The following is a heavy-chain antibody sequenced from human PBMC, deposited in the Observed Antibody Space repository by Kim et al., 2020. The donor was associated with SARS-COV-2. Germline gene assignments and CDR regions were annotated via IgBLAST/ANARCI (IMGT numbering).Heavy chain of an antibody. CDR3: ARRNPTSGWFDP. D-gene: IGHD1-26*01. V-gene: IGHV4-31*02. Sequence: YYTPSLTSRAIVSLDTSKNQFSLRLNSVTAADTAVYYCARRNPTSGWFDPWGQGTLVSVSS. J-gene: IGHJ5*02.